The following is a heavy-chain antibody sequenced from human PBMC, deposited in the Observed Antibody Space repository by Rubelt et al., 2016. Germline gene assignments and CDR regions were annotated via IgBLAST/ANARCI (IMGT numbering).Heavy chain of an antibody. V-gene: IGHV1-2*02. CDR1: GYTFTGYY. D-gene: IGHD3-9*01. CDR2: INPNSGGT. Sequence: QVQLVQSGAEVKKPGASVKVSCKASGYTFTGYYMHWVRQAPGQGLEWMGWINPNSGGTNYAQKFQGRVTMTSDASISTAYMGLGRLRSDDTAVYYGARGAGGRYFDWYDAFDIWGQGTMVTVSS. J-gene: IGHJ3*02. CDR3: ARGAGGRYFDWYDAFDI.